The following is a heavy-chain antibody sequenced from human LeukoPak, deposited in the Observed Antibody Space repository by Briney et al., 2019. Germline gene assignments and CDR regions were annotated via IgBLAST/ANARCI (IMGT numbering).Heavy chain of an antibody. Sequence: ASVKVSCKASGYTFTSYGISWVRQAPGQGLEWMGWISAYNGNTIYAQKLQGRVTMTTDTSTSTAYMELRSLRSDDTAVYYCARGRYGSSWYYFDYWGQGTLVTVSS. D-gene: IGHD6-13*01. J-gene: IGHJ4*02. CDR2: ISAYNGNT. CDR3: ARGRYGSSWYYFDY. CDR1: GYTFTSYG. V-gene: IGHV1-18*01.